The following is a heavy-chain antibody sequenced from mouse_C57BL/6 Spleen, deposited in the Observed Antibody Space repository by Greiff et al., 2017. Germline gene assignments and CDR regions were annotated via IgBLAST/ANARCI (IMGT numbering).Heavy chain of an antibody. CDR2: INPGSGGT. CDR3: ARPHSNRYFDV. J-gene: IGHJ1*03. CDR1: GYAFTNYL. D-gene: IGHD2-5*01. V-gene: IGHV1-54*01. Sequence: QVQLQQSGAELVRPGTSVKVSCKASGYAFTNYLIEWVKQRPGQGLEWIGVINPGSGGTNYNEKFKGKATLTADKSSSTAYMQLSSLTSEDSAVYFCARPHSNRYFDVWGTGTTVTVSS.